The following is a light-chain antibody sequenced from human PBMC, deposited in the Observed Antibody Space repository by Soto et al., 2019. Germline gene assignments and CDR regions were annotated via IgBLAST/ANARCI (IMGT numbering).Light chain of an antibody. CDR1: QSFRGL. CDR2: DGY. Sequence: EVVLTQSPVTLSLSPGERATLSCRASQSFRGLLAWYRQKPGQAPTLLIYDGYDRTTAIPPRFSGSGAGTDFTLTISSLEPEDAAVYYCQQLHIWRHTFSLGVRLEI. J-gene: IGKJ5*01. V-gene: IGKV3-11*01. CDR3: QQLHIWRHT.